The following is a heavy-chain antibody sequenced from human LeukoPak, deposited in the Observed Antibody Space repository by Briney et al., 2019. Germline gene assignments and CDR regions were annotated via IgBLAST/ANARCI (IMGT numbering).Heavy chain of an antibody. CDR1: GGSINSYY. V-gene: IGHV4-59*01. D-gene: IGHD2-8*01. J-gene: IGHJ4*01. CDR2: IYYSGST. CDR3: TSGGMVSGDY. Sequence: PSETLSLTCTVSGGSINSYYWSWIRQPPGKGPEWIGYIYYSGSTNYNPSLKSRVTISRDTSKNQFSLKLRSVTAADTAVYYCTSGGMVSGDYWGHGTLVTVSS.